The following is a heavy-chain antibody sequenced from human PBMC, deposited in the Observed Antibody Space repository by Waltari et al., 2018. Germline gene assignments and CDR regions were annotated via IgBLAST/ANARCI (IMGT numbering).Heavy chain of an antibody. Sequence: QLQLQESGPGLVEPSEALSLTCTASGDSSSNNKYYWGWIRQPQGTGLEWIGSLHYIGDTYYRSSLKSRVIISVDTSNNQFSLRLTSVTAADTAIYFCARHPRVYCGYVRCSAAFDYWGQGILLTVSA. CDR3: ARHPRVYCGYVRCSAAFDY. D-gene: IGHD2-21*01. V-gene: IGHV4-39*07. J-gene: IGHJ4*01. CDR1: GDSSSNNKYY. CDR2: LHYIGDT.